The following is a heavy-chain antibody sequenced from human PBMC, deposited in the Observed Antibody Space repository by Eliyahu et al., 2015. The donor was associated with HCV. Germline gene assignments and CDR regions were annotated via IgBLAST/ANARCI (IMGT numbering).Heavy chain of an antibody. CDR3: ASGGGGIAVTGTGGWFDP. J-gene: IGHJ5*02. V-gene: IGHV4-59*01. CDR2: IHYSGST. D-gene: IGHD6-19*01. CDR1: GGSIPTYY. Sequence: QVQLQESGPGLVKPSETLSLTCTVSGGSIPTYYWSWIRQPPGKGLEWIGDIHYSGSTNYNPSLKSRVTISIDTSKNQFSLNLTSVTAADTAMYYCASGGGGIAVTGTGGWFDPWGQGTLVTVSS.